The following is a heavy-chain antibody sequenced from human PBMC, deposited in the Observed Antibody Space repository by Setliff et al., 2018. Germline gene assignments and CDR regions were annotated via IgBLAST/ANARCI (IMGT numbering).Heavy chain of an antibody. CDR3: AHKYGDYVRYFQH. V-gene: IGHV2-5*01. Sequence: TLSLTCTVSGGSISSGDYYWSWIRQPPGKALEWLALIYRNDDKRYSPSLKSRLTITKDTSKNQVVLTMTNMDPVDTATYYCAHKYGDYVRYFQHWGQGTLVTVSS. J-gene: IGHJ1*01. CDR2: IYRNDDK. D-gene: IGHD4-17*01. CDR1: GGSISSGDYY.